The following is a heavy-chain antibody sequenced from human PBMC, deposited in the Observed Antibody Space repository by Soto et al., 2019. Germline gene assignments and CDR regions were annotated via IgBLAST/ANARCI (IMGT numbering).Heavy chain of an antibody. J-gene: IGHJ4*02. D-gene: IGHD3-10*01. CDR3: AVAITMVRGLDY. CDR2: INPNSGGT. CDR1: GYTFTGYY. V-gene: IGHV1-2*04. Sequence: ASVKVSCKASGYTFTGYYMHLVRQAPGQGLEWMGWINPNSGGTNYAQKFQGWVTMTRDTSISTAYMELSRLRSDDTAVYYCAVAITMVRGLDYWGQGTLVTVSS.